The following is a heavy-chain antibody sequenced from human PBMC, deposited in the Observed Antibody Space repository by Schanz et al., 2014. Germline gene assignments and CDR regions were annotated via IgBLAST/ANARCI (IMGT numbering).Heavy chain of an antibody. D-gene: IGHD3-22*01. CDR1: GFTFSDSW. Sequence: EVQLVESGGGLVQPGGSLRLSCAASGFTFSDSWMHWVRQAPGKGLVWVSRTSNDGSFTTFADSVKGRFTISRDNAKNTLYLQMNSLRAEDTAVYYCARVMSGNYFGAFDIWGQGTMVTVSS. CDR2: TSNDGSFT. J-gene: IGHJ3*02. V-gene: IGHV3-74*01. CDR3: ARVMSGNYFGAFDI.